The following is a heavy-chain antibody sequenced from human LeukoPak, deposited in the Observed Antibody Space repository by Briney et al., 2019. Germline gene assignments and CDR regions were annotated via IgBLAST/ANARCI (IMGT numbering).Heavy chain of an antibody. V-gene: IGHV3-74*01. CDR1: GFTFSSYW. Sequence: GGSLRLSCAASGFTFSSYWMQWVRQAPGKGLVWVSRINSDGSSTSYADSVKGRFTISRDNAKNTLYLQMNSLRAEDTAVYYCASAEYCSGGSCSFDAFDIWGQGTMVTVSS. CDR3: ASAEYCSGGSCSFDAFDI. J-gene: IGHJ3*02. CDR2: INSDGSST. D-gene: IGHD2-15*01.